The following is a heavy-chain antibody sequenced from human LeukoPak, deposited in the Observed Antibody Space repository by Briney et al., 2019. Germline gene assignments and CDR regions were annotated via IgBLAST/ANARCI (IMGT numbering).Heavy chain of an antibody. Sequence: ASVKVSCKASGYTFTSYDINWVRQATGQGLEWMGWMNPSSGNTGYAQKFQGRVTMTRNTSISTAYMELSSLRSEDTAVYYCARGTYYYDSSGYYYVDAFDIWGPRDNGHRLF. CDR2: MNPSSGNT. CDR1: GYTFTSYD. J-gene: IGHJ3*02. CDR3: ARGTYYYDSSGYYYVDAFDI. V-gene: IGHV1-8*01. D-gene: IGHD3-22*01.